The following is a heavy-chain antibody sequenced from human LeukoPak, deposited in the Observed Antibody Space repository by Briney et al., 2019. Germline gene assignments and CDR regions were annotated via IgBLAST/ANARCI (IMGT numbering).Heavy chain of an antibody. D-gene: IGHD3-22*01. CDR3: ARSKRRKYYYDSSGYDY. CDR1: GGSFSGYY. J-gene: IGHJ4*02. V-gene: IGHV4-34*01. CDR2: INHSGST. Sequence: SETLSLTCAVYGGSFSGYYWSWIRQPPGKGLEWIGEINHSGSTNYNPSLKSRVTISVDTSKNQFSLNLTSVTAADTAVYYCARSKRRKYYYDSSGYDYWGQGTLVTVSS.